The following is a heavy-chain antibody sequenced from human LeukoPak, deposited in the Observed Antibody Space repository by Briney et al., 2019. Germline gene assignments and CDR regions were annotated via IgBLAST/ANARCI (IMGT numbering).Heavy chain of an antibody. CDR2: ISSSSSFI. J-gene: IGHJ4*02. V-gene: IGHV3-21*01. CDR1: GFTFSTYT. Sequence: GGSLRLSCEASGFTFSTYTMSWVRQAPGKGLEWVSSISSSSSFIFYADSMKGRFTISRDNAKNSLYLQMHSLRAEDTAVYYCARDSSGYGDCFDYWGQGTLVTVSS. D-gene: IGHD5-12*01. CDR3: ARDSSGYGDCFDY.